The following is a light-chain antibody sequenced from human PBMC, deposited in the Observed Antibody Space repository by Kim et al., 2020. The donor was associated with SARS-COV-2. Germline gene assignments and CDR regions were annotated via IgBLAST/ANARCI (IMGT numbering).Light chain of an antibody. J-gene: IGKJ2*01. CDR2: GAS. CDR1: QNLGHA. V-gene: IGKV3-15*01. Sequence: SVSPGERVPLSCNSTQNLGHAFAWSQQNPGQPPRNLIYGASTRASGVPAMFSGSGTGTEFTLTISSLQSEDVAFYFCQQCKDWPYTFGQGTKLEI. CDR3: QQCKDWPYT.